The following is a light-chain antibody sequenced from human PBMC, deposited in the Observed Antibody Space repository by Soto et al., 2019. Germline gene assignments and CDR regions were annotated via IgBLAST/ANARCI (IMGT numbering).Light chain of an antibody. CDR1: SSDVGDYNY. J-gene: IGLJ2*01. CDR2: EVT. V-gene: IGLV2-14*01. CDR3: GSYTSSSTPG. Sequence: QSVLTQPASVSGSPGQSITISCTGTSSDVGDYNYVSWYQQHPGKAPKLMIYEVTNRPSGVSNRFSGSKSGNTASLTISGLQARAGADYYCGSYTSSSTPGFGGGT.